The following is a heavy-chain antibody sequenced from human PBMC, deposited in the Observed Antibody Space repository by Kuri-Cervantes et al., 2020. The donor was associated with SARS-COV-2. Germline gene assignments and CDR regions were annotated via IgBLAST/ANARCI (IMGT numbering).Heavy chain of an antibody. V-gene: IGHV4-30-2*01. CDR3: AGLGKDSSSPCDY. D-gene: IGHD6-6*01. Sequence: SETLSLTCTVSGGSLSSGGYYWSWIRQPPGKGLEWIGYIYHSGSTYYNPSLKGRVTISVDTSKNQFSLKLSSVTAADTAVYYCAGLGKDSSSPCDYWGQGTLVTVSS. CDR2: IYHSGST. J-gene: IGHJ4*02. CDR1: GGSLSSGGYY.